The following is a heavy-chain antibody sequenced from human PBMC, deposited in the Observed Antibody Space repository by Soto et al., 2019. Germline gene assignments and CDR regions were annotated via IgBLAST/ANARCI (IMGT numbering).Heavy chain of an antibody. V-gene: IGHV4-39*01. CDR2: IYYSGST. D-gene: IGHD5-12*01. J-gene: IGHJ4*02. CDR3: ARGYEYSGYDSFDY. CDR1: GGSISSSSYY. Sequence: SETLSLTCTVSGGSISSSSYYWGWIRQPPGKGLEWIGSIYYSGSTYYNPSLKSRVTISVDTSKNQFSLKLSSVTAADTAVYYCARGYEYSGYDSFDYWGQGTLVTVS.